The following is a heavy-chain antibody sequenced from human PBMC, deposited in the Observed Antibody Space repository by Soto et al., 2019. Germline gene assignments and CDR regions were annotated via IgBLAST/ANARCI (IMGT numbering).Heavy chain of an antibody. V-gene: IGHV1-18*04. Sequence: ASVKVSCKAFGYTFNSHGISWVRQAPGQGLEWMGWINSYNGHTKYAQKLQGRVTMTTDTSASTAYLELRSLRSDDTAMYYCARQGYCGGDCYSWFDPWGQGTLVTVSS. CDR2: INSYNGHT. J-gene: IGHJ5*02. D-gene: IGHD2-21*02. CDR1: GYTFNSHG. CDR3: ARQGYCGGDCYSWFDP.